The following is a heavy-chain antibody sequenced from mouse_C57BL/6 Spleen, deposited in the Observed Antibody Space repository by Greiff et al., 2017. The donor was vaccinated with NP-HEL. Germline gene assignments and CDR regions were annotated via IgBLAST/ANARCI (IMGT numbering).Heavy chain of an antibody. CDR1: GYSFTGYY. D-gene: IGHD2-2*01. V-gene: IGHV1-42*01. J-gene: IGHJ2*01. Sequence: EVQLQQSGPELVKPGASVKISCKASGYSFTGYYMNWVKQSPEKSLEWIGEINPSTGGTTYNQKFKAKATLTVDKSSSTAYMQLKSLTSEDSAVYYCAREDYGSDYWGQGTTLTVSS. CDR2: INPSTGGT. CDR3: AREDYGSDY.